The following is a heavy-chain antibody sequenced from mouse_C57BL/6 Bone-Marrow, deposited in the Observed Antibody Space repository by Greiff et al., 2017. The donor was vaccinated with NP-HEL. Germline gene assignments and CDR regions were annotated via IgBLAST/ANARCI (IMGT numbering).Heavy chain of an antibody. CDR3: TRAEITTVVATDAMDY. D-gene: IGHD1-1*01. CDR1: GYTFTSYW. CDR2: IYPGNSDT. Sequence: EVQLQQSGTVLARPGASVKMSCKTSGYTFTSYWMHWVKQRPGQGLEWIGAIYPGNSDTSYNQKFKGKANLTAVTSASTAYMELSRLTNEDSAVYYCTRAEITTVVATDAMDYWGQGTSVTVSS. V-gene: IGHV1-5*01. J-gene: IGHJ4*01.